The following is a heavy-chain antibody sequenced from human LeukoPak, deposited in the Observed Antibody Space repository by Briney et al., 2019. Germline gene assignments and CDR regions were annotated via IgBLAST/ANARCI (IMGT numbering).Heavy chain of an antibody. CDR2: IYGSGNT. D-gene: IGHD6-19*01. CDR1: GASISSWY. V-gene: IGHV4-59*01. CDR3: ARETTLAGFASGLGFNY. Sequence: PSETLSLTCTVSGASISSWYWSWIRQPPGKGLEWIGYIYGSGNTNYNPSLRSRITMSIDTSKIQFSLELTSVTAADTATYYCARETTLAGFASGLGFNYWGQGILVTVSS. J-gene: IGHJ4*02.